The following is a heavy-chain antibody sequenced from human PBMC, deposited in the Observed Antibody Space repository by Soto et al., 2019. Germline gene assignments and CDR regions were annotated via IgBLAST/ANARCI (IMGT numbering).Heavy chain of an antibody. V-gene: IGHV4-4*02. D-gene: IGHD3-3*01. J-gene: IGHJ6*03. CDR3: ARGALSHYDFWSGYYTGWDYYYMDV. Sequence: PSETLSLTCAVSSGSISSSNWWSWVRQPPGKGLEWIGEIYHSGSTNYNPSLKSRVTISVDKSKNQFSLKLSSVTAADTAVYYCARGALSHYDFWSGYYTGWDYYYMDVWGKGTTVTVSS. CDR2: IYHSGST. CDR1: SGSISSSNW.